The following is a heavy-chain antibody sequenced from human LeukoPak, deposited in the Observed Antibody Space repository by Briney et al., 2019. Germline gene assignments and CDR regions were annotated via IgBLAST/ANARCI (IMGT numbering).Heavy chain of an antibody. CDR1: GFIFSNYW. CDR2: IKQDGSEK. J-gene: IGHJ5*02. D-gene: IGHD3-16*02. CDR3: ARGVIIRGRLDP. V-gene: IGHV3-7*01. Sequence: PGGSLRLSGAASGFIFSNYWMSWVRQAPGKGLEWVANIKQDGSEKYYVDSVKGRFTISRDNAKNSLYLQMSSLRAEDTAVYYCARGVIIRGRLDPWGQGTLVTVSS.